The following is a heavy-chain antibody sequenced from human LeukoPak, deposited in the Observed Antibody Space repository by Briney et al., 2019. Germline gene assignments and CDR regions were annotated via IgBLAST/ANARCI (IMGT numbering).Heavy chain of an antibody. Sequence: GRSLRLSWAASGFTFSSYGMHWVRQAPGKGLEWVAVIWYDGSNKYYADSVKGRFTISRDNSKNTLYLQMNSLRAEDTAVYYCARAFGYSSSWNYFDYWGQGTLVTVSS. CDR1: GFTFSSYG. V-gene: IGHV3-33*01. CDR2: IWYDGSNK. CDR3: ARAFGYSSSWNYFDY. J-gene: IGHJ4*02. D-gene: IGHD6-13*01.